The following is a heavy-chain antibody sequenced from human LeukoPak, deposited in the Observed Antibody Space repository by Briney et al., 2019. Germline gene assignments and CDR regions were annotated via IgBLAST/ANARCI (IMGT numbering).Heavy chain of an antibody. D-gene: IGHD3-9*01. CDR2: IYYSGST. CDR1: GGSISSGGYY. Sequence: SETLSLTCTVSGGSISSGGYYWSWIRQHPGKGLEWIGYIYYSGSTHYNPSLKSRVTISVDTSKNQFSLKLSSVTAADTAVYYCARDMTDWWFDPWGQGTLVTVSS. CDR3: ARDMTDWWFDP. J-gene: IGHJ5*02. V-gene: IGHV4-31*03.